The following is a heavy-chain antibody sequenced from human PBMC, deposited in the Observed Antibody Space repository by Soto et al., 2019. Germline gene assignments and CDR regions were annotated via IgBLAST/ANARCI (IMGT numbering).Heavy chain of an antibody. CDR3: VRDEAHYDILTGSSLGRAFDI. CDR1: NASISSSNW. V-gene: IGHV4-4*02. D-gene: IGHD3-9*01. J-gene: IGHJ3*02. CDR2: IYHTGRT. Sequence: QVQLQESGPSLVKPSGTLSLTCVITNASISSSNWWSWVRQAPGKGLAWIGEIYHTGRTNYAPSLKSRVTMSIDKSNNRFSLRLTSLTAADTAVYYCVRDEAHYDILTGSSLGRAFDIWGQGTMVTVSS.